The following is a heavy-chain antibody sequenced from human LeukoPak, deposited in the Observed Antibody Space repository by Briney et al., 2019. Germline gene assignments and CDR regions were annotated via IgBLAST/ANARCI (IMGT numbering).Heavy chain of an antibody. CDR3: ARDLVNYYELWGGYYTGYYGMDV. Sequence: GGYLRLYCAASGFTFSSYGMHWDRQAQGKGLEGVAVIWYDGSNKYYADSVKGRFTISRDNSKNKLYLQMNSLGAEDTAVYYCARDLVNYYELWGGYYTGYYGMDVWGQGTTVTVSS. V-gene: IGHV3-33*01. D-gene: IGHD3-3*01. CDR2: IWYDGSNK. J-gene: IGHJ6*02. CDR1: GFTFSSYG.